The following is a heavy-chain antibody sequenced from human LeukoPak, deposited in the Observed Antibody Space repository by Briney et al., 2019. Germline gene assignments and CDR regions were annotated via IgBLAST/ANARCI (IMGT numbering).Heavy chain of an antibody. Sequence: PSETLSLTCAVYGGSFSGYWWGWIRQPPGKGLEWVAVISYDGSKKYYADSVKGPSTISSDNANNSLFLQMNSLLAEDTARFYCATVLRYCSAAKCYSGGLGYMDVWGKGTTVTISS. CDR3: ATVLRYCSAAKCYSGGLGYMDV. J-gene: IGHJ6*03. CDR2: ISYDGSKK. CDR1: GGSFSGYW. V-gene: IGHV3-30*03. D-gene: IGHD2-15*01.